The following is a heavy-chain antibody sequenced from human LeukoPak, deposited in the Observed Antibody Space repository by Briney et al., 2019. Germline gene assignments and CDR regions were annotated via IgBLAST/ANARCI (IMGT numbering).Heavy chain of an antibody. CDR2: ISSSSSYI. Sequence: GGSLRLSCAASGFTFSSYSMNWVRQAPGKGLEWVSSISSSSSYIYYADSVKGRFTISRGNAKNSLYLQMNSLRAEDTAVYYCARGGIAARRGYYYMDVWGKGTTVTVSS. D-gene: IGHD6-6*01. CDR1: GFTFSSYS. V-gene: IGHV3-21*01. J-gene: IGHJ6*03. CDR3: ARGGIAARRGYYYMDV.